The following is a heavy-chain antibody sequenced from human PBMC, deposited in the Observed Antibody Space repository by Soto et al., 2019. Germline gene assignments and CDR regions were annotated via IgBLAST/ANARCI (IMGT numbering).Heavy chain of an antibody. V-gene: IGHV4-30-2*01. Sequence: SETLSLTCAVSGGSISSGGYSWSWIRQPPGKGLEWIGYIYHSGSTYYSPSLKSRVTISVDRSKNQFSLKLSSVTAADTAVYYCARYRFGGSLTYYFDYWGQGTLVTVSS. CDR2: IYHSGST. D-gene: IGHD5-12*01. CDR1: GGSISSGGYS. CDR3: ARYRFGGSLTYYFDY. J-gene: IGHJ4*02.